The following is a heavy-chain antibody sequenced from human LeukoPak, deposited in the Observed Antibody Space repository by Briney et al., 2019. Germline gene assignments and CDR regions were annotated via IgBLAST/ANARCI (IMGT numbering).Heavy chain of an antibody. D-gene: IGHD5-18*01. V-gene: IGHV4-34*01. CDR1: GGSFSGYY. CDR2: INHSGST. J-gene: IGHJ4*02. CDR3: ARSRWIQLAFGY. Sequence: SETLSLTCAVYGGSFSGYYWSWIRQPPGKGLEWIGEINHSGSTNYNPSLKSRVTISVDTSKNQFSLKLSSVTAADTAVYYCARSRWIQLAFGYWGQGTLVTVSS.